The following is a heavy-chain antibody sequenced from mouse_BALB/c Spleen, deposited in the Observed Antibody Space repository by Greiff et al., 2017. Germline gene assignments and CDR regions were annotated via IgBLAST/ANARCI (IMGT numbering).Heavy chain of an antibody. CDR2: INPGSGGT. J-gene: IGHJ4*01. V-gene: IGHV1-54*01. Sequence: VQLQQSGAELVRPGTSVKVSCKASGYAFTNYLIEWVKQRPGQGLEWIGVINPGSGGTNYNEKFKGKATLTADKSSSTAYMQLSSLTSDDSAVYFCARYYYDSSWEAYAMDYWGQGTSVTVSS. CDR3: ARYYYDSSWEAYAMDY. CDR1: GYAFTNYL. D-gene: IGHD1-1*01.